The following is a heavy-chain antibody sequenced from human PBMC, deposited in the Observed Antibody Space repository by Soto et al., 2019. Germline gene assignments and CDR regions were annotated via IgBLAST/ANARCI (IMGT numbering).Heavy chain of an antibody. V-gene: IGHV1-46*01. CDR3: APADTGYSSSWYGQ. Sequence: GASVKVSCKASGYTFTSYYMHWVRQAPGQGLEWMGIINPSGGNTSYAQKFQGRVTMTRATSTRTVYMELSSLRSEDTAASSCAPADTGYSSSWYGQWGQGTLVTVSS. CDR1: GYTFTSYY. J-gene: IGHJ4*02. D-gene: IGHD6-13*01. CDR2: INPSGGNT.